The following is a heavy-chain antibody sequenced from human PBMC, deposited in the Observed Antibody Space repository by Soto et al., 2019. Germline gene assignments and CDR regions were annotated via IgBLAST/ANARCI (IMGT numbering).Heavy chain of an antibody. CDR1: GYTFTHYY. CDR3: ARDLAAGDH. J-gene: IGHJ4*02. D-gene: IGHD6-13*01. V-gene: IGHV1-46*01. Sequence: QVQLVQSGAEVKKPGASVKLSGRTSGYTFTHYYIHWVRQAPGQGLEWLGIINPASGSTNYAQDFQGRVTLTMDTSTTTVYMDLSGLRAEDTAVFYCARDLAAGDHWGQGTLVTVSS. CDR2: INPASGST.